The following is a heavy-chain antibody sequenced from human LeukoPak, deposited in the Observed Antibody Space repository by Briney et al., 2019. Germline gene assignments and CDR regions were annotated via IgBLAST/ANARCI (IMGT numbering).Heavy chain of an antibody. CDR1: GGSFSGYY. CDR2: INHSGST. CDR3: ARARSDSGYYLENWFDP. V-gene: IGHV4-34*01. J-gene: IGHJ5*02. D-gene: IGHD3-22*01. Sequence: PSETLSLTCAVYGGSFSGYYWSWIRQPPGKGLEWIGEINHSGSTYYNPSLKSRVTISVDTSKNQFSLKLSSVTAADTAVYYCARARSDSGYYLENWFDPWGQGTLVTVSS.